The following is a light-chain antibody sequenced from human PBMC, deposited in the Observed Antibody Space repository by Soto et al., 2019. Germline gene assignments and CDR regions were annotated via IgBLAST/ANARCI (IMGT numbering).Light chain of an antibody. CDR2: DVS. CDR3: CSYAGSNYV. J-gene: IGLJ1*01. V-gene: IGLV2-11*01. CDR1: SSDVGGYNY. Sequence: QSVLTQPRSVSGSPGQSVTISCTGTSSDVGGYNYVSWYQQHPGKAPKLMIYDVSKRPSGVPDRFSGSKSGNTASLTISGLQAEDEADYSCCSYAGSNYVFGTGTKVTVL.